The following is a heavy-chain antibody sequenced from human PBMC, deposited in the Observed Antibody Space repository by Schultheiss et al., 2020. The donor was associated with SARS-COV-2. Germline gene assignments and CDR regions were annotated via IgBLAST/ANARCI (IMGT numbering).Heavy chain of an antibody. D-gene: IGHD2-2*01. CDR1: GFTFSDYA. CDR2: ISNNGGGT. CDR3: ATQHFDY. J-gene: IGHJ4*02. Sequence: GGSLRLSCAASGFTFSDYAIHWVRQPPGKGLEYVSAISNNGGGTYIADSVKDRFTVSRDNSKNTLYLQMNDLRTDDTAVYYCATQHFDYWGQGTLVTVSS. V-gene: IGHV3-64*04.